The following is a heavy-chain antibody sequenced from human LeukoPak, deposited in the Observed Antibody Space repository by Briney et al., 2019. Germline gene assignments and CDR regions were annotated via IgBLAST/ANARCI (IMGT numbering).Heavy chain of an antibody. CDR2: IYPGDSDT. Sequence: GESLKISCKGSGYSFTSYWIGWVRQMPGKGLEWMGIIYPGDSDTRYSPSFQGQVTISADKSISTAYLQWSSLKASDTAMYYCARLWAITFGGVPRYNWFDPWGQGTLVTVSS. D-gene: IGHD3-16*01. CDR1: GYSFTSYW. CDR3: ARLWAITFGGVPRYNWFDP. J-gene: IGHJ5*02. V-gene: IGHV5-51*01.